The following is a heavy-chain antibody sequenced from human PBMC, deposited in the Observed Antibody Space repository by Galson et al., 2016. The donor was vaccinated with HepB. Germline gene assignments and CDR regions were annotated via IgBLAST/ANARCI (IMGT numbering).Heavy chain of an antibody. CDR2: IQSKTDGGTT. D-gene: IGHD1-26*01. CDR3: TTVRSYEGLDY. Sequence: SLRLSCAASGFNFNNAWMTWVRQAPGKGLEWVGRIQSKTDGGTTDYAAPVKGRYTISRDDSKNTLYLQLNSLKTEDTAVYYCTTVRSYEGLDYWGQGTLVTVSS. V-gene: IGHV3-15*01. CDR1: GFNFNNAW. J-gene: IGHJ4*02.